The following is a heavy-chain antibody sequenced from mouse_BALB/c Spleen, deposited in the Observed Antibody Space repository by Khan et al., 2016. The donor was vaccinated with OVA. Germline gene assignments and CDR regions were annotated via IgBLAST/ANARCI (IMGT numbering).Heavy chain of an antibody. CDR1: GFSLTNYG. J-gene: IGHJ4*01. D-gene: IGHD4-1*01. V-gene: IGHV2-3*01. CDR3: AKRGTGYYAMDY. Sequence: QVQLKQSGPGLVAPSQSLSITCTVSGFSLTNYGVTWVRQPPGKGLEWLGVLWGDGSTNYHSALISRLSISKDNSKSQVFLKLNSLQTDDTATYYGAKRGTGYYAMDYWGQGTSVTVSS. CDR2: LWGDGST.